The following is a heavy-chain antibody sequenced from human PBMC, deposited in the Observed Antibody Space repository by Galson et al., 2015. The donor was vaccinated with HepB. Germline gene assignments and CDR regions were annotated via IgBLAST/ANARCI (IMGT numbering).Heavy chain of an antibody. CDR3: AKESDAFDI. Sequence: SLRLSCAASGFIVSSNHLSWVRQAPGKGLEWVAVMKFEGSYIHYADSVKGRFTISRDNSKNTLYLQMDTLRAEDTAIYYCAKESDAFDIWGQGTMVTVSS. J-gene: IGHJ3*02. V-gene: IGHV3-30*18. CDR2: MKFEGSYI. CDR1: GFIVSSNH.